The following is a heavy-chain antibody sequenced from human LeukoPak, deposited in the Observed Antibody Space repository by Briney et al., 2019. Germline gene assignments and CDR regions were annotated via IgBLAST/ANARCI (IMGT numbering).Heavy chain of an antibody. CDR1: GGSMSSNSYF. CDR2: IYYTGTT. D-gene: IGHD3-10*01. J-gene: IGHJ4*02. V-gene: IGHV4-39*01. CDR3: ARLVSAAGSFDY. Sequence: PSETLSLTCTVSGGSMSSNSYFWAWIRQPPGPGLQWVGSIYYTGTTYYNPSLKSRVTISVDTSGNQFSLRLSSVTAADTAVYYCARLVSAAGSFDYWGQGTLVTVSS.